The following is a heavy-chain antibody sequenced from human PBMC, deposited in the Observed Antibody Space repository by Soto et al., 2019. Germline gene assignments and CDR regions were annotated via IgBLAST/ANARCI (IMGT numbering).Heavy chain of an antibody. CDR2: INHSGST. CDR3: ARGRCSSTSCYAGGYYYYYMDV. J-gene: IGHJ6*03. D-gene: IGHD2-2*01. Sequence: QVQLQQWGAGLLKPSETLSLTCAVYGGSFSGYYWSWIRQPPGKGLEWIGEINHSGSTNYNPSLKSRVTISVDTSKNQFSLKLCSVTAADTAVYYCARGRCSSTSCYAGGYYYYYMDVWGKGTTVTVSS. V-gene: IGHV4-34*01. CDR1: GGSFSGYY.